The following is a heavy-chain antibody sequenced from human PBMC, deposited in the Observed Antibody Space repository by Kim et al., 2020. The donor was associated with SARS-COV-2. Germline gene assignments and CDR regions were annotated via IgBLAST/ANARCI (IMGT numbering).Heavy chain of an antibody. CDR3: ASISMTTVTTGNGRYYYYYGMDV. D-gene: IGHD4-17*01. CDR2: ISAYNGNT. Sequence: ASVKVSCKASGYTFTSYGISWVRQAPGQGLEWMGWISAYNGNTNYAQKLQGRVTMTTDTSTSTAYMELRSLRSDDTAVYYCASISMTTVTTGNGRYYYYYGMDVWGQGTTVTVSS. V-gene: IGHV1-18*01. CDR1: GYTFTSYG. J-gene: IGHJ6*02.